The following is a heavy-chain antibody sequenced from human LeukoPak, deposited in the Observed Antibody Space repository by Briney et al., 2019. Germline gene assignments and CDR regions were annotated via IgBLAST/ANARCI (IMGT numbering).Heavy chain of an antibody. Sequence: PSETLSLTCTVSGGSISSSSYYWGWIRQPPGKGLEWIGSIYYSGSTYYNPSLKSRVTISVDTSKNQFSLKLSSVTAADTAVYYCAREPYDFWSGPNWFDPWGQGTLVTVSS. CDR2: IYYSGST. CDR3: AREPYDFWSGPNWFDP. D-gene: IGHD3-3*01. V-gene: IGHV4-39*07. J-gene: IGHJ5*02. CDR1: GGSISSSSYY.